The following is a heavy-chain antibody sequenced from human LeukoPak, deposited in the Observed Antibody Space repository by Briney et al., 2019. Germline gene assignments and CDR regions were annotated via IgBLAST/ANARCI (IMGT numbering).Heavy chain of an antibody. CDR2: ISYDGSNK. CDR1: GFTFSSYG. J-gene: IGHJ4*02. V-gene: IGHV3-30*18. D-gene: IGHD5-18*01. CDR3: AKDIQLWTSGFDY. Sequence: GRSLRLSCAASGFTFSSYGMHWVRQAPGKGLEWVAVISYDGSNKYYADSVKGRFTISRDNSKNTLYLQMNGLRAEDTAVYYCAKDIQLWTSGFDYWGQGTLVTVSS.